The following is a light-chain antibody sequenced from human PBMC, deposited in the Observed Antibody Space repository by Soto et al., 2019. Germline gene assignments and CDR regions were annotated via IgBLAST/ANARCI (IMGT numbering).Light chain of an antibody. CDR2: GNS. CDR3: QSYDSSLSGLVV. V-gene: IGLV1-40*01. CDR1: SSNIGAGYD. J-gene: IGLJ2*01. Sequence: QSVLTQPTSVSGAPGQRVTISCTGSSSNIGAGYDVHWYQQLPGTAPKLLIYGNSNRPSGVPDRFSGSKSGTSASLAITGLQAEDEADYYCQSYDSSLSGLVVLGGGTKLTVL.